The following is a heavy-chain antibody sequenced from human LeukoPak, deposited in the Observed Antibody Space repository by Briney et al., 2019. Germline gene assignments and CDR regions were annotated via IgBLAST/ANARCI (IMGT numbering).Heavy chain of an antibody. CDR2: IYYSGST. V-gene: IGHV4-39*07. Sequence: SETLSPTCTVSGGSISSSSYYWGWIRQPPGKGLEWIGSIYYSGSTYYNPSLKSRVTISVDTSKNQFSLKLSSVTAADTAVYYCARDGVEGSSWYGYYYYMDVWGKGTTVTVSS. J-gene: IGHJ6*03. D-gene: IGHD6-13*01. CDR1: GGSISSSSYY. CDR3: ARDGVEGSSWYGYYYYMDV.